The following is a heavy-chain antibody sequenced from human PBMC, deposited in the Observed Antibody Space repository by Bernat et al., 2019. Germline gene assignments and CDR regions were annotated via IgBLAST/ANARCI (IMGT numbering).Heavy chain of an antibody. CDR1: GFTLSNHY. J-gene: IGHJ4*02. D-gene: IGHD3-16*01. CDR2: IKNKANSYNT. Sequence: EVQLVESGGGLVHPGGSLRLSCAASGFTLSNHYMDWVRQAPGKGLEWVGRIKNKANSYNTEYAASVRGRFSMSTDDSKTSLNLQMNGLKTEDTAVYYCTRLERGGKSDYWGQGTLVTVSS. V-gene: IGHV3-72*01. CDR3: TRLERGGKSDY.